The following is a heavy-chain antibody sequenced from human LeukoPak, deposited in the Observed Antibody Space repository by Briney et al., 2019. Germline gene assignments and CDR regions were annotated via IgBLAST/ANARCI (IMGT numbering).Heavy chain of an antibody. CDR2: IYSGGST. CDR3: ARNRGRDGYNYYFDY. V-gene: IGHV3-66*02. D-gene: IGHD5-24*01. CDR1: GFTVSSNY. Sequence: GGSLRLSCAASGFTVSSNYMSWVRQAPGKGLEWLSVIYSGGSTYYADSVKGRFTISRDNSKNTLYLQMNSLRAEDTAVYYCARNRGRDGYNYYFDYWGQGTLVTVSS. J-gene: IGHJ4*02.